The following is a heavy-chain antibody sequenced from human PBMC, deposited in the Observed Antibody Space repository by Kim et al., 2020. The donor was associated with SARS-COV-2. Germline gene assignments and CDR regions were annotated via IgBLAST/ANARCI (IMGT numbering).Heavy chain of an antibody. CDR2: GSEE. Sequence: GSEERYVELVEGRFTLPRDNAKNSVYLHMNSLRVDDTAVYYCARERIGWSSWGQGTLVTVSS. D-gene: IGHD2-15*01. V-gene: IGHV3-7*01. CDR3: ARERIGWSS. J-gene: IGHJ5*02.